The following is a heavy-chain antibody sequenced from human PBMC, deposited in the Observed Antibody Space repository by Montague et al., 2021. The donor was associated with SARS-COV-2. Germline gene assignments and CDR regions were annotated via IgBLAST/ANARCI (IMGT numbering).Heavy chain of an antibody. CDR2: IYAGESST. CDR3: AKDGDFYSNFKSAGLDV. CDR1: GFTFGKYA. Sequence: SLRLSCAASGFTFGKYAMSWVRQVPGKGLEWVSVIYAGESSTSYADSVEGRFTISRDNSKNLVFLQMNSLRAEDTAVYYCAKDGDFYSNFKSAGLDVWGQGNTVTVSS. J-gene: IGHJ6*02. D-gene: IGHD4-11*01. V-gene: IGHV3-23*03.